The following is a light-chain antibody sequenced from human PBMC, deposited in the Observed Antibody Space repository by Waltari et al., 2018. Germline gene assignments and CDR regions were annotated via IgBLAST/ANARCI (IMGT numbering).Light chain of an antibody. CDR1: QSVSSN. CDR2: GAS. V-gene: IGKV3-15*01. CDR3: QQYSYWPWT. Sequence: EIVMTQSPATLSVSPWEVATLSCRASQSVSSNLAWYQQKPGQAPRLLIYGASTRATGSPARFSGSGSGTEFTLTISSLQSEDFAVFYCQQYSYWPWTFGQGTKVEIK. J-gene: IGKJ1*01.